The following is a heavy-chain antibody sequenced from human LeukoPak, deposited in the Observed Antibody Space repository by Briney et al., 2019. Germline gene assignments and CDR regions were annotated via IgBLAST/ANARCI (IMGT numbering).Heavy chain of an antibody. D-gene: IGHD2-8*01. Sequence: PGGSLRLSCAASGFTFSIYWMSWVRQAPGKGLEWVANIKQDASEKNYVDSVKGQFTVSRDNAKNSLYLQMNNLRAEDTAVYYCARGVEYCTNGVCPYYYYYMDVWGKGTTVTVSS. V-gene: IGHV3-7*04. CDR2: IKQDASEK. CDR3: ARGVEYCTNGVCPYYYYYMDV. J-gene: IGHJ6*03. CDR1: GFTFSIYW.